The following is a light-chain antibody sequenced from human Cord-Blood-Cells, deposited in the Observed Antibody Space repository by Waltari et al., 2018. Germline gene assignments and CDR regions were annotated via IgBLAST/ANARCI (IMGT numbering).Light chain of an antibody. V-gene: IGLV2-11*01. CDR3: CSYAGSYTNVL. Sequence: QSALTQPRSVSGSPGQSLTISCTGCSSDVGGSDYASRYQQHPVKAPKLMIYDLSKGPSGVPDRFSGSKSGNTASLTISWLQAEDESDYYCCSYAGSYTNVLFGGGTKLTVL. J-gene: IGLJ2*01. CDR2: DLS. CDR1: SSDVGGSDY.